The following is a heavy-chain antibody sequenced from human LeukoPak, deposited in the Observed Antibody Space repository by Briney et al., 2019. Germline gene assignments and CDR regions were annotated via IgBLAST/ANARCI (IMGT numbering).Heavy chain of an antibody. Sequence: SETLSLTCAVYGGSFSGYYWSWIRQPPGKGLEWIGEINHSGSTNYNPSLKSRVTISVDTSKNQSSLKLSSVTAADTAVYYCARGADIVVVPAEVGMDVWGQGTTVTVSS. J-gene: IGHJ6*02. D-gene: IGHD2-2*01. CDR3: ARGADIVVVPAEVGMDV. CDR2: INHSGST. V-gene: IGHV4-34*01. CDR1: GGSFSGYY.